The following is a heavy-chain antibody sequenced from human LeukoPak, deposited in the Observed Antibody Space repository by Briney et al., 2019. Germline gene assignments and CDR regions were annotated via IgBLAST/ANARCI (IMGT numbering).Heavy chain of an antibody. D-gene: IGHD6-13*01. V-gene: IGHV4-34*01. CDR2: INHSGST. J-gene: IGHJ5*01. Sequence: SETLSLTCAVYGGSFSGYYWSWIRQPPGKGLEWIGEINHSGSTNYNPSLKSRVTVSVDTSKNQFSLKLSSVTAADTAVYYCARHLQYSSIWYNWFDSWGQGTLVTVSS. CDR1: GGSFSGYY. CDR3: ARHLQYSSIWYNWFDS.